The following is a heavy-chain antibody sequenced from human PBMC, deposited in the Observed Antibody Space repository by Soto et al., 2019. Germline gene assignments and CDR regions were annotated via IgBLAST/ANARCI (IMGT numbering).Heavy chain of an antibody. V-gene: IGHV4-30-4*01. D-gene: IGHD2-21*02. CDR2: IYYSGST. Sequence: QVQLQESGPGLVKPSQTLSLTCTVSGGSISSGDYYWSWIRQPPGKGLEWIGYIYYSGSTYYNPSLRSRXXIXVXXSKNQFSLKLSSVTAADTAVYYCAGGYVVVTGIDYWGQGTLVTVSS. CDR1: GGSISSGDYY. CDR3: AGGYVVVTGIDY. J-gene: IGHJ4*02.